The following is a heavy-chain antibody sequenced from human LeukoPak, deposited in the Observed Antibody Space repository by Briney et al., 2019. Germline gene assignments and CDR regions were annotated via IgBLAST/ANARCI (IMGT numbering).Heavy chain of an antibody. CDR3: ARVWRYYDSSGYYYLSAFDI. D-gene: IGHD3-22*01. V-gene: IGHV3-23*01. CDR1: GFTFSSHG. J-gene: IGHJ3*02. CDR2: IIPSGHTT. Sequence: GGSLRLSCAASGFTFSSHGMNWVRQAPGKGLEWVSGIIPSGHTTYYADSVRGRFTISRDNSRNTLYLQMNSLRAEDTAVYYCARVWRYYDSSGYYYLSAFDIWGQGTMVTVSS.